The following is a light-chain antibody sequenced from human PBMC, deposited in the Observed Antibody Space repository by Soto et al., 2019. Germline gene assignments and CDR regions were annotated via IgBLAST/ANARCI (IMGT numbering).Light chain of an antibody. Sequence: QSALTQPASVSGSPGRSITISCTGTSSDVGSYTLVSWYQQHPGKAPKLMIYEGSKRPSGVSNRFSGSKSGNTASLTISGLQAEDESDYYCCSHAGSPTLVFGGGTKLTVL. CDR3: CSHAGSPTLV. CDR2: EGS. V-gene: IGLV2-23*01. J-gene: IGLJ3*02. CDR1: SSDVGSYTL.